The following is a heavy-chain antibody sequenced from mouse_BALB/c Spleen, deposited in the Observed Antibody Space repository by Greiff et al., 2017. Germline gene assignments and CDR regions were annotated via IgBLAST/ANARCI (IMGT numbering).Heavy chain of an antibody. D-gene: IGHD2-1*01. CDR3: AREEDLDGNSMDD. J-gene: IGHJ4*01. CDR1: GYSITSDYA. Sequence: EVQGVESGPGLVKPSQSLSLTCTVTGYSITSDYAWNWIRQFPGNKLEWMGYISYSGSTSYNPSLKSRISITRDTSKNQFFLQLNSVTTEDTATYYCAREEDLDGNSMDDWGQGTSVTVSS. V-gene: IGHV3-2*02. CDR2: ISYSGST.